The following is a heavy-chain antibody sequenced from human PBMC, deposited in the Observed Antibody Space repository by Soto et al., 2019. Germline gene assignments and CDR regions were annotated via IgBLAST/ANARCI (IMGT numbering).Heavy chain of an antibody. V-gene: IGHV4-59*01. CDR1: GGSISSYY. CDR2: IYYSGST. J-gene: IGHJ4*02. D-gene: IGHD6-13*01. Sequence: LSLTCTVSGGSISSYYWSWIRQPPGKGLEWIGYIYYSGSTNYNPSLKSRVTISVDTSKNQFSLKLSSVTAADTAVYYCARVVRRSSSVDHWGQGTLVTVSS. CDR3: ARVVRRSSSVDH.